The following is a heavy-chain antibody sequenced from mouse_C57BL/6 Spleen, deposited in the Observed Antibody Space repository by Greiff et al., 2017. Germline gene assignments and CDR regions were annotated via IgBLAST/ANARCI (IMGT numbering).Heavy chain of an antibody. J-gene: IGHJ2*01. V-gene: IGHV7-3*01. D-gene: IGHD1-1*01. CDR1: GFTFTDYY. Sequence: EVQGVESGGGLVQPGGSLSLSCAASGFTFTDYYMSWVRQPPGKALEWLGFIRNKANGYTTEYSASVKGRFTISRDNSQSILYLQMNALRAEDSATYYCARYGVVSYYFDYWGQGTTLTVSS. CDR2: IRNKANGYTT. CDR3: ARYGVVSYYFDY.